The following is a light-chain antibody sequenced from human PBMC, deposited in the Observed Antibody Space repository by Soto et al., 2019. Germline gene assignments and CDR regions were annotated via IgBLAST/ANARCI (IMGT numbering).Light chain of an antibody. J-gene: IGLJ1*01. CDR1: SSNIGSNA. V-gene: IGLV1-44*01. Sequence: QSVLTQPPSGSGSPGQRVTISCSGSSSNIGSNAGNWYQQPPGSAPKLLIYSNNQRPSGVPDRFSGSKSGTSASLATSGLPSGDGADYHCAALNARMNGYVFGAGTQVTVL. CDR3: AALNARMNGYV. CDR2: SNN.